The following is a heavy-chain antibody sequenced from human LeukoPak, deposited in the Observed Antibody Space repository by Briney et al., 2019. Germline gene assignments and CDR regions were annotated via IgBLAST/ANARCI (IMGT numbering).Heavy chain of an antibody. Sequence: SETLSLTCTVSGGSISSGGYYWSWIRQPPGKGLEWIGYIYHSGSTYYNPSLKSRVTISVDRSKNQFSLKLSSVTAADTAVYYCARVGARFVDAFDIWGQGTMVTVSS. CDR3: ARVGARFVDAFDI. J-gene: IGHJ3*02. V-gene: IGHV4-30-2*01. CDR1: GGSISSGGYY. CDR2: IYHSGST. D-gene: IGHD3-3*01.